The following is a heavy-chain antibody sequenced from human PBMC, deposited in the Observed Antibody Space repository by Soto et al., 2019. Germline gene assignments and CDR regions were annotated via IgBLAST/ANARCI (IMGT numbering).Heavy chain of an antibody. D-gene: IGHD1-1*01. J-gene: IGHJ6*03. CDR1: GGSISNYY. Sequence: LETLPLTYTVSGGSISNYYWSWIRQPPGKGLEWIGYIYYSGSTNYNPSLKSRVTISVDTSKNQFSLKLSSVTAADTAVYYCARVVNWNYYYYYYMEVWGKGTTVTVSS. CDR3: ARVVNWNYYYYYYMEV. V-gene: IGHV4-59*01. CDR2: IYYSGST.